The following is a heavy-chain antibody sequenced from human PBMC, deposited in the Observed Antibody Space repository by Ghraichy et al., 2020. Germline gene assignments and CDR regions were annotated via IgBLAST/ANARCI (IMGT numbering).Heavy chain of an antibody. Sequence: LTCAASGFTFSSYAMNWVRQAPGKGLECVSIISDDGVTTYYADSVKGRFTISRDNSKNTLSLQMSNLRAEDTAVYYCAKPKLKYCSDGTCHSGPFDYWGQGTLVTVSS. CDR3: AKPKLKYCSDGTCHSGPFDY. CDR2: ISDDGVTT. CDR1: GFTFSSYA. V-gene: IGHV3-23*01. D-gene: IGHD2-15*01. J-gene: IGHJ4*02.